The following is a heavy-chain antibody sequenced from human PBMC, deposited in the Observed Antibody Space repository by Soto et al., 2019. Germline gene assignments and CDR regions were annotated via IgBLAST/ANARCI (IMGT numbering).Heavy chain of an antibody. CDR3: ARDGEFVTTAEVGYYYYGMDV. Sequence: SETLSLTCTVSGGSISSYYWSWIRQPPGKGLEWIGYIYYSGSTNYNPSLKSRVTISVDTSKNQFSLKLSSVTAADTAVYYCARDGEFVTTAEVGYYYYGMDVWGQGTTVTVSS. D-gene: IGHD4-17*01. CDR2: IYYSGST. CDR1: GGSISSYY. J-gene: IGHJ6*02. V-gene: IGHV4-59*01.